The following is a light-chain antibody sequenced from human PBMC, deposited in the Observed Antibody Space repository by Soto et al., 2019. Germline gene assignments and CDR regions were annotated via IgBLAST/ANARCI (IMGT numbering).Light chain of an antibody. CDR3: QQYNNWPLT. CDR1: QSLTSY. Sequence: EIVMTQSPATLSVSPGETATPSCRASQSLTSYLAWYQQKPDQAPRLLIYGISTRATDIPARFSGSGSGTEFTLTISSLQSEDFAVYYCQQYNNWPLTFGGGTKVDI. CDR2: GIS. J-gene: IGKJ4*01. V-gene: IGKV3-15*01.